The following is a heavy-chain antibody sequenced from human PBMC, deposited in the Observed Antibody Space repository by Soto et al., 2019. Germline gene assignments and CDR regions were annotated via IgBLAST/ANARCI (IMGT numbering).Heavy chain of an antibody. D-gene: IGHD2-21*02. CDR2: ISASGDTV. Sequence: EVRLEESGGGFVQPGGALRLSCVFSGLTSSGIELNWVRQAAGKGLEWLSYISASGDTVDYIDSVRGRFTISRDNAKRSLFLQLSALRVEDTAVYYCAGLSVTGGVDVWGQGTTVTVSS. CDR1: GLTSSGIE. V-gene: IGHV3-48*03. J-gene: IGHJ6*02. CDR3: AGLSVTGGVDV.